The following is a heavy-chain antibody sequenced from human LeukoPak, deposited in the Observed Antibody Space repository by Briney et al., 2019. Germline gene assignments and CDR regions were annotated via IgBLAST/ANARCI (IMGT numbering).Heavy chain of an antibody. V-gene: IGHV4-39*01. CDR3: ARHEAQDFDY. CDR2: IYYSGTT. CDR1: GGSISSSNYY. Sequence: SETLSLTCTVSGGSISSSNYYWGWIRQPPGKGLERIGSIYYSGTTYYNSSLKSRVIISVDTSKNQFSLKLTSVTATDTAVYYCARHEAQDFDYWGQGTQVTVSS. J-gene: IGHJ4*02.